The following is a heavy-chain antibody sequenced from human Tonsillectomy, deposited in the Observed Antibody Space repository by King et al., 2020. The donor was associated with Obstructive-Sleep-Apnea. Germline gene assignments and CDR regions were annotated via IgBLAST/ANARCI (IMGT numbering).Heavy chain of an antibody. V-gene: IGHV3-30*18. CDR2: ISFGGKNK. D-gene: IGHD4-23*01. CDR1: GFTFSSYG. J-gene: IGHJ4*02. CDR3: AKEFGISGNGGFDY. Sequence: HVQLVESGGGVVQPGRSLRLSCAASGFTFSSYGMHWVRQAPGKGLEWVAVISFGGKNKYYADSVKGRFTISRDISKNTLYLQINSLRTEDTAVYYCAKEFGISGNGGFDYWGQGTLVTVSS.